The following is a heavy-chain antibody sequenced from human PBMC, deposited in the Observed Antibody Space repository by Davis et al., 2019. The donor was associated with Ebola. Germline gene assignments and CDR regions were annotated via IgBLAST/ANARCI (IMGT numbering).Heavy chain of an antibody. D-gene: IGHD2-15*01. CDR2: VSGSGGHT. V-gene: IGHV3-23*01. CDR3: ARYCHYPDCSYFDC. Sequence: PGGSLRLSCAASGFIFSNYDMSWVRQVPGKGLEWVSIVSGSGGHTHCSDSVRGRFTISRDNSKNTLYLQMNSLRAEDTATYYCARYCHYPDCSYFDCWGQGTVVAVSS. J-gene: IGHJ4*02. CDR1: GFIFSNYD.